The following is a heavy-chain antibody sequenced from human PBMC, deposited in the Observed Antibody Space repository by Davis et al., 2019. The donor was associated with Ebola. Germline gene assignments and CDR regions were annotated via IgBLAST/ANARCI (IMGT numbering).Heavy chain of an antibody. D-gene: IGHD6-13*01. CDR3: ATEGSSSEFDN. CDR1: GGTFSSYT. Sequence: AASVKVSCKASGGTFSSYTITWVRQAPGHGLEWMGGFIPIFATTNSAEKFQGRVTFTADESSNTAYMELRSLRFEDTAVYFCATEGSSSEFDNWGQGTLVTVSS. J-gene: IGHJ4*02. V-gene: IGHV1-69*13. CDR2: FIPIFATT.